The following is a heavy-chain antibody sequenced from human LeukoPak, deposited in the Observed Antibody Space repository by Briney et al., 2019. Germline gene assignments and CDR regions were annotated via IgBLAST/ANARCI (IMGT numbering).Heavy chain of an antibody. CDR1: GFTFDTYA. Sequence: PGGSLRLSCAPSGFTFDTYAMSWVRQAPGKGLEWVSLISGGVGSTYYADSVKGRFTISRDNSKNTLYLQMSSLRAEDTAVYYCVKESPFVFGIPYIFGYFDLWGQGTLVTVFS. CDR2: ISGGVGST. J-gene: IGHJ4*02. CDR3: VKESPFVFGIPYIFGYFDL. D-gene: IGHD3-3*02. V-gene: IGHV3-23*01.